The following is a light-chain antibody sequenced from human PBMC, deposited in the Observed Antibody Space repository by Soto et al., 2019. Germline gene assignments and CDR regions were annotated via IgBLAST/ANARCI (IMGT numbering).Light chain of an antibody. V-gene: IGKV3-20*01. Sequence: EIVLTQSPAILSLSPRERATLSCRASQSIGNFLAWYQQKPGQPPRLLIFDASNRAAGVPDRFSGTGSETDFTLTISRLEPEDFAVYYCQQYDNSPITFGQGTRLEI. J-gene: IGKJ5*01. CDR2: DAS. CDR1: QSIGNF. CDR3: QQYDNSPIT.